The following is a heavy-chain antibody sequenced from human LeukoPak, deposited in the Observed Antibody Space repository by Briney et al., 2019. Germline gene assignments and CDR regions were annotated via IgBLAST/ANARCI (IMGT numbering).Heavy chain of an antibody. D-gene: IGHD5-18*01. CDR1: GGSFSGYY. Sequence: PSETLSLTCAVYGGSFSGYYWSWIRQPPGKGLEWIGEINHSGSTNYNPSLKSRVTISVDTSKNQFSLKLSSVTAADTAVYYCARGRGYSYGENIGYWGQGTLVTVSS. V-gene: IGHV4-34*01. CDR3: ARGRGYSYGENIGY. J-gene: IGHJ4*02. CDR2: INHSGST.